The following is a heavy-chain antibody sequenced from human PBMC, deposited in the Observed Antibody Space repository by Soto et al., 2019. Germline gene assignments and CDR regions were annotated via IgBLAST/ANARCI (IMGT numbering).Heavy chain of an antibody. CDR2: ISYDRSNK. D-gene: IGHD5-18*01. J-gene: IGHJ6*02. CDR1: GFTFSSYG. CDR3: AKDLATYTLYYYYYGMDV. Sequence: GGSLRLSCAASGFTFSSYGMHWVRQAPGKGLEWVAVISYDRSNKYYADSAKGRFTISRDNSKNTLYLQMNSLRAEDTAVYYCAKDLATYTLYYYYYGMDVWGQGTTVTVSS. V-gene: IGHV3-30*18.